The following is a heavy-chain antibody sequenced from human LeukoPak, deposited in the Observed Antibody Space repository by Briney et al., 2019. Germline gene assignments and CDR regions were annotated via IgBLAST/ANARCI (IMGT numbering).Heavy chain of an antibody. V-gene: IGHV3-48*01. CDR3: ARGRPDGSGSYYKFDP. J-gene: IGHJ5*02. CDR2: ISSSSSTI. D-gene: IGHD3-10*01. CDR1: GFAFSSYR. Sequence: GGSLRLSCAASGFAFSSYRMNWVRQAPGKGLEWVSYISSSSSTIYYADSVKGRFTISRDNAKNSLYLQMNSLRAEDTAVYYCARGRPDGSGSYYKFDPWGQGTLVTVSS.